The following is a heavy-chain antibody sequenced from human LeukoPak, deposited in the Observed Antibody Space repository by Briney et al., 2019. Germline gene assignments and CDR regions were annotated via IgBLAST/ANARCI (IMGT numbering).Heavy chain of an antibody. CDR2: INHSGST. CDR3: ARERHYDFWSGYTPYNWFDP. J-gene: IGHJ5*02. D-gene: IGHD3-3*01. CDR1: GGSFSGYY. Sequence: NTSETLSLTCAVYGGSFSGYYWSWIRQPPGKGLEWIGEINHSGSTNYNPSLKSRVTISVDTSKNQFSLKLSSVTAADTAVYYCARERHYDFWSGYTPYNWFDPWGQGTLVTVSS. V-gene: IGHV4-34*01.